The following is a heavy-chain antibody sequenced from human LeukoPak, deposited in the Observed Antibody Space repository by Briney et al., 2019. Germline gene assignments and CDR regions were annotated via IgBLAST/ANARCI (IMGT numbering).Heavy chain of an antibody. CDR2: ISGSGGGT. Sequence: GGSLRLSCAASGFTFSSYAMSWLRQAPGKGLEWVSAISGSGGGTYYADSVKGRFTISRDNSKNTLYLQMNSPRAEDTAVYYCAKGALSGYELIFDYWGQGTLVTVSS. D-gene: IGHD5-12*01. CDR1: GFTFSSYA. V-gene: IGHV3-23*01. J-gene: IGHJ4*02. CDR3: AKGALSGYELIFDY.